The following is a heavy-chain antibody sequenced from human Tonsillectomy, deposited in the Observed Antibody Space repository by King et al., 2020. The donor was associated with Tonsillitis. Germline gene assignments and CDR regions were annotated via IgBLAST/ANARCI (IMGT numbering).Heavy chain of an antibody. CDR1: GFSLSNARVG. J-gene: IGHJ4*02. D-gene: IGHD5-18*01. Sequence: TLKESGPVLVKPTETLTLTCTVSGFSLSNARVGVSWIRQPPGKALEGLAHIFSNDEKSSSTSLRNRLTSTKDTSRSQVVLTMTNMDPVDTATNYCARQETRYEYETNGYHHFDYGGQGTRVTVPS. CDR2: IFSNDEK. V-gene: IGHV2-26*01. CDR3: ARQETRYEYETNGYHHFDY.